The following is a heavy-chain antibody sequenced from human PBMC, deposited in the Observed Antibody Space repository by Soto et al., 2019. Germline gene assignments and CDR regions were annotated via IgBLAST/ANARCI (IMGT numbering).Heavy chain of an antibody. CDR1: GVTFTSYA. Sequence: LRLSCAASGVTFTSYAMTWVRQVPGEGLQWVSSISKSGDSTYYADSVKGRFTTSRDNSKNTLYLQMNSLRAEDTAIYYCAKGSFGFDYWGQGTMVTVYS. D-gene: IGHD3-10*01. V-gene: IGHV3-23*01. J-gene: IGHJ4*02. CDR3: AKGSFGFDY. CDR2: ISKSGDST.